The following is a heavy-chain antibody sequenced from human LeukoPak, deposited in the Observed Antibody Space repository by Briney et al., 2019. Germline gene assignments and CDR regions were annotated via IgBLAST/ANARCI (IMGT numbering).Heavy chain of an antibody. V-gene: IGHV4-30-2*01. Sequence: SETLSLTCAVSGGSITSGAYAWSWIRQPPGKGLEWIGYIYHSGSTSYKPSLKSRLSITIDKSKNQFSLNLRSVTAADTAFYYCARGGGFYGSGTTHFDYWGQGTLATVSS. CDR3: ARGGGFYGSGTTHFDY. D-gene: IGHD3-10*01. CDR1: GGSITSGAYA. J-gene: IGHJ4*02. CDR2: IYHSGST.